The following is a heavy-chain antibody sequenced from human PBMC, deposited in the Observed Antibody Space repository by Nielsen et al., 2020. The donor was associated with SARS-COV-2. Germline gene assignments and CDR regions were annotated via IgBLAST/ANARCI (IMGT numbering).Heavy chain of an antibody. J-gene: IGHJ4*02. Sequence: GGSLRLSCAASGFIFSTYGMHWVRQAPGKGLEWVAVISDDGSNKYYTDSVKGRFTISRDNSKKTLYVQMNSLRAEDTAVYYCATSGYSSGWIFWGQGTLVTVSS. V-gene: IGHV3-30*03. CDR3: ATSGYSSGWIF. D-gene: IGHD6-19*01. CDR2: ISDDGSNK. CDR1: GFIFSTYG.